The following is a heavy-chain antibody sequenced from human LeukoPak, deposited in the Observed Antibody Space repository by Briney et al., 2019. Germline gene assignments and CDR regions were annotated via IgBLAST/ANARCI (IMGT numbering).Heavy chain of an antibody. V-gene: IGHV3-23*01. CDR1: GFTFGYYA. Sequence: HPGGSLRLSCAASGFTFGYYAISWVRQAPGKGLEWVSTISGSGSNTYYADSVKGRFTISRDNSKNTLYLQMNSLRAEDTAVYYCAKDRRGYNQPMEVWGKGTTVTVSS. J-gene: IGHJ6*03. CDR3: AKDRRGYNQPMEV. CDR2: ISGSGSNT. D-gene: IGHD3-22*01.